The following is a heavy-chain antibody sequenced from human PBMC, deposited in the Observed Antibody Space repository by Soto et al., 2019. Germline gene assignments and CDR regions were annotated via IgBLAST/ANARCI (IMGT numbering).Heavy chain of an antibody. Sequence: LQLQESGSGLVKPSQPLSLTCAVPGGSIRSGGYSWSWIRQPPGKGLEWIGYIYNGESTSYNPSLKSRVNISVDRSKNQFSLKLSSVTAADTAVYYCARAEGGIFDYWGQGTLVTVSS. J-gene: IGHJ4*02. CDR2: IYNGEST. CDR1: GGSIRSGGYS. V-gene: IGHV4-30-2*01. CDR3: ARAEGGIFDY.